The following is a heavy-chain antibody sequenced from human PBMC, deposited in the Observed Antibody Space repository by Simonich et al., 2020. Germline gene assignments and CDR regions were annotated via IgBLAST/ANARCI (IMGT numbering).Heavy chain of an antibody. D-gene: IGHD2-15*01. CDR1: GYTFTSYG. Sequence: QVQLVQSGAEVKKPGASVKVSCKASGYTFTSYGISWVRQAPGQGLEWMGWISAYNGNKNYATKLQGRDTMTTDTSTSTADMELRSLRSDDTAVYYCARASRGTWWYYYFDYWGQGTLVTVSS. J-gene: IGHJ4*02. CDR2: ISAYNGNK. V-gene: IGHV1-18*01. CDR3: ARASRGTWWYYYFDY.